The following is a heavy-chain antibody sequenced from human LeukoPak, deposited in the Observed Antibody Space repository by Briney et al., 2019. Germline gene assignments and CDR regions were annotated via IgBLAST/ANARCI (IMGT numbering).Heavy chain of an antibody. D-gene: IGHD3-16*02. J-gene: IGHJ4*02. Sequence: GGSLRLSCAASGFTFSSYAMHWVRQAPGKGLEWVAVISYDGSNKYYADSVKGRFTISRDNSKNTLYLQMNSLRAEDTAVYYCARARRGYTRYYSDYWGQGTLVTVSS. CDR2: ISYDGSNK. CDR1: GFTFSSYA. V-gene: IGHV3-30-3*01. CDR3: ARARRGYTRYYSDY.